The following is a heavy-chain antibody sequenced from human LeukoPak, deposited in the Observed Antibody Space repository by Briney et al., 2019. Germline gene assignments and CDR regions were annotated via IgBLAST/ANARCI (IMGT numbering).Heavy chain of an antibody. CDR2: IDPSDSYT. CDR1: GYSFTSYW. V-gene: IGHV5-10-1*01. Sequence: GESLKISCKGSGYSFTSYWISWGRQMPGKGLEWMGRIDPSDSYTNYTPSFQGHVTISADKSISTAYLQWSSLKASDTAMYYCARSASSSYDILTGYPARVLGYWGQGTLVTVSS. J-gene: IGHJ4*02. D-gene: IGHD3-9*01. CDR3: ARSASSSYDILTGYPARVLGY.